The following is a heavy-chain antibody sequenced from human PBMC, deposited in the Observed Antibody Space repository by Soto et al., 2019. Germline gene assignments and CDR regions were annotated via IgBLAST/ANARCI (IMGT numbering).Heavy chain of an antibody. CDR1: GGSFSGYY. CDR3: AKVNFWSGFYYYYGMDV. Sequence: SETLSLTCAVYGGSFSGYYWSWIRQPPGKGLEWIGEINHSGSTNYNPSLKSRVTISVDTSKNQFSLKLSSVTAADTAVYYCAKVNFWSGFYYYYGMDVWGQGTTVTVSS. J-gene: IGHJ6*02. D-gene: IGHD3-3*01. CDR2: INHSGST. V-gene: IGHV4-34*01.